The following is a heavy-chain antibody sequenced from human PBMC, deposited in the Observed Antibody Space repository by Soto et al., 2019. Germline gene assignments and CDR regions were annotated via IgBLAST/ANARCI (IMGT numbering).Heavy chain of an antibody. D-gene: IGHD3-22*01. Sequence: SQTRSVTCAISGDSVSSNSAAWNWIRQSPSRGLEWLGRTYYRSKWYNDYAVSVKSRITINPDTSKNQFSLQLNSVTPEDTAVYYCARDSMGYYDSSGYPLLDAFDIWGQGTMVTVSS. CDR2: TYYRSKWYN. J-gene: IGHJ3*02. CDR1: GDSVSSNSAA. CDR3: ARDSMGYYDSSGYPLLDAFDI. V-gene: IGHV6-1*01.